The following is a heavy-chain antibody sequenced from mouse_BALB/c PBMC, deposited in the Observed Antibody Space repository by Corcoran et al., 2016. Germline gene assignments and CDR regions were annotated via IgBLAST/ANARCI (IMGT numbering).Heavy chain of an antibody. J-gene: IGHJ2*01. CDR2: ISYDGSN. V-gene: IGHV3-6*02. CDR1: GYSITSGYY. CDR3: ASGYDFDY. D-gene: IGHD2-2*01. Sequence: DVQLQESGPGLVKPSQSLSLTCSVTGYSITSGYYWNWIRQFPGNKLEWMGYISYDGSNNYNPSLKNRISITLDTSKNQFFLKLNSVTTEDTATYDCASGYDFDYWAQGTTLTVSS.